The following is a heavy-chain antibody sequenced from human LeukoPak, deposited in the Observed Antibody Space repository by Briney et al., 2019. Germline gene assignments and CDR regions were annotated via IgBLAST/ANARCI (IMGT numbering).Heavy chain of an antibody. V-gene: IGHV3-30*03. CDR3: ARAYYGDRRGYYYYGMDV. D-gene: IGHD4-17*01. J-gene: IGHJ6*04. CDR2: ISYDGSNK. Sequence: GGSLRLSCAASGFTFSSYGMHWVRQAPGKGLKWVAVISYDGSNKYYADSVKGRFTISRDNSKNTLYLQMNSLRAEDTAVYYCARAYYGDRRGYYYYGMDVWGKGTTVTVSS. CDR1: GFTFSSYG.